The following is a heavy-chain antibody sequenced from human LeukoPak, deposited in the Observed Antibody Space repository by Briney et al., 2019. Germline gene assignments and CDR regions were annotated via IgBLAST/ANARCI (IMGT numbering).Heavy chain of an antibody. CDR3: ARDQGSLTRSWYTGY. CDR2: INPYSGDT. Sequence: EASVKVSCKASGHTFTGYHIHWVRQAPGQGLEWMGRINPYSGDTNFAQKFQGRVTMTRDTSITTAYMDLSSLTPDDMAVYFCARDQGSLTRSWYTGYWGQGTQVTVSS. D-gene: IGHD6-13*01. V-gene: IGHV1-2*06. J-gene: IGHJ4*02. CDR1: GHTFTGYH.